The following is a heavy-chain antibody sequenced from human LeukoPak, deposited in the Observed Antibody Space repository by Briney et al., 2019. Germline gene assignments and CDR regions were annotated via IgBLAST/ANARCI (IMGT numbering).Heavy chain of an antibody. CDR3: ARSSRDFYSSSTGHYFDY. D-gene: IGHD6-13*01. Sequence: SETLSLTCTVSGGSISSYYWSWIRQPAGKGLEWIGRIYTSGSTNYNPSPKSRVTMSVDTSKNQFSLKLSSVTAADAAVYYCARSSRDFYSSSTGHYFDYWGQGTLVTVSS. CDR2: IYTSGST. CDR1: GGSISSYY. J-gene: IGHJ4*02. V-gene: IGHV4-4*07.